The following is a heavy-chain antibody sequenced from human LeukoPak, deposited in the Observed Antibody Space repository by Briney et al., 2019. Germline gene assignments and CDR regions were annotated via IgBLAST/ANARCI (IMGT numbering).Heavy chain of an antibody. CDR1: GFTFRTYT. V-gene: IGHV3-21*01. CDR2: ISSSGNSM. Sequence: PGGSLRLSCAASGFTFRTYTMNWVRQAPGKGLEWVSSISSSGNSMYYADSVEGRFTISRDNAMNSLYLQMNSLRAEDTAVYYCARGTNAVWHYWGQGTLVTVSS. D-gene: IGHD2-8*01. J-gene: IGHJ4*02. CDR3: ARGTNAVWHY.